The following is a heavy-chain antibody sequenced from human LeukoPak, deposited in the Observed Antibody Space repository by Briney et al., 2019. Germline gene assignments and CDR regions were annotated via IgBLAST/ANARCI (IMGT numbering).Heavy chain of an antibody. CDR2: ITWNSGSI. J-gene: IGHJ4*02. CDR3: ARAERAVAGIPPTFDY. D-gene: IGHD6-19*01. V-gene: IGHV3-9*01. Sequence: GGSLRLSCAASGFTFDDYAMHWVRHAPGKGLEWVSDITWNSGSIGYADSVKGRFTISRDNAKNSLYLQMNSLRAEDTAVYYCARAERAVAGIPPTFDYWGQGTLVTVSS. CDR1: GFTFDDYA.